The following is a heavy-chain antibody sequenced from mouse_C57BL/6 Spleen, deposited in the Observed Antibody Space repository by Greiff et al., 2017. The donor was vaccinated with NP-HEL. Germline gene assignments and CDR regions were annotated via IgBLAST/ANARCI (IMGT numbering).Heavy chain of an antibody. CDR3: ARYSNYLLYYFDY. V-gene: IGHV1-53*01. Sequence: VQLQQPGTELVKPGASVKLSCKASGYTFTSYWMHWVKQRPGQGLEWIGNINPSNGGTNYNEKFKSKATLTVDKSSSTAYMQLSSLTSEDSAVYYCARYSNYLLYYFDYWGQGTTLTVSS. CDR1: GYTFTSYW. J-gene: IGHJ2*01. CDR2: INPSNGGT. D-gene: IGHD2-5*01.